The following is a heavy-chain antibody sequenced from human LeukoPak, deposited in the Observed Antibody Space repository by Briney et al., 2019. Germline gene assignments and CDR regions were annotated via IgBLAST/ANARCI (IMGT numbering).Heavy chain of an antibody. D-gene: IGHD6-19*01. CDR2: IYYSGTT. Sequence: SETLSLTCTVSGGSISSYYWSWLRQPPGRGLEWIGNIYYSGTTNYNPSLKSRVTMSVDTSKNQFSLKLSSVTAADTAVYYCARHPTGYSTGWYVDWGQGTLVTVSS. CDR1: GGSISSYY. J-gene: IGHJ4*02. CDR3: ARHPTGYSTGWYVD. V-gene: IGHV4-59*08.